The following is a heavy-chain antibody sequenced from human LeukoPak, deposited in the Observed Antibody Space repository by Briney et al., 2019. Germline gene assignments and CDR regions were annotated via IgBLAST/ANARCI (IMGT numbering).Heavy chain of an antibody. CDR1: GFTFDDYG. CDR3: AKNTISGGHYQYYMDV. V-gene: IGHV3-20*04. CDR2: INWNGGST. D-gene: IGHD3-16*02. Sequence: GSLRLSCAASGFTFDDYGMSWVRQAPGKGLEWVSGINWNGGSTGYADSVKGRFTISRDNAKNSLYLRMNSLRAEDTAVYYCAKNTISGGHYQYYMDVWGKGTTVTVSS. J-gene: IGHJ6*03.